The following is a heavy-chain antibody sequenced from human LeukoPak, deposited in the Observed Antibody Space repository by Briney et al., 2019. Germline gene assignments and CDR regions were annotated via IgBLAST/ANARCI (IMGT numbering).Heavy chain of an antibody. CDR2: VGSIAYGGTT. V-gene: IGHV3-49*04. CDR1: GFTFGEYA. Sequence: PGRSLRLSCPAPGFTFGEYAMSWVRQGPATGLEWGGFVGSIAYGGTTEYAASVNGRFPISRDDSNSIAYLQMNSLKTEDTAVYYCTFDYGGNTGYFQHWGQGTLVTVFS. D-gene: IGHD4-23*01. CDR3: TFDYGGNTGYFQH. J-gene: IGHJ1*01.